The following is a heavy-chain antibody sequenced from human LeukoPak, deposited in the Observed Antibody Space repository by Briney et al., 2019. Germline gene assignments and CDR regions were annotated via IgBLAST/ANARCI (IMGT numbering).Heavy chain of an antibody. CDR1: GYSISSGYY. CDR2: IYHSGRT. V-gene: IGHV4-38-2*02. J-gene: IGHJ5*02. D-gene: IGHD6-6*01. CDR3: AREIPAAQFDP. Sequence: SETLSLTCTVSGYSISSGYYWGWIRQPPGKGLEWIGSIYHSGRTFYNPSLKSRVTISVDTSKNQFSLKLSSVTAADTAVYYCAREIPAAQFDPWGQGTLVTVSS.